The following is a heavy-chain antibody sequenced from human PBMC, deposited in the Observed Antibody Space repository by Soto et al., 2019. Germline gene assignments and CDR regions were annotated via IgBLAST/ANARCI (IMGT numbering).Heavy chain of an antibody. D-gene: IGHD3-10*01. CDR2: IYYSGST. CDR1: GCSFSPNY. Sequence: SETLSLTCTFSGCSFSPNYWSWIRQHPGKGLEWIGYIYYSGSTYYNPSLKSRVTISVDTSKNQFSLKLSSVTAADTAVYYCARSPSPVMGVRGVPNWGQGTLVTVSS. J-gene: IGHJ4*02. V-gene: IGHV4-59*06. CDR3: ARSPSPVMGVRGVPN.